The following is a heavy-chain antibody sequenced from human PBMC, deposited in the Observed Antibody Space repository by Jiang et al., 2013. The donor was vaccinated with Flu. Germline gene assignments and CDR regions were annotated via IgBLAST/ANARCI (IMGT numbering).Heavy chain of an antibody. D-gene: IGHD7-27*01. CDR3: ARDWSTGDFYLNWFDP. V-gene: IGHV3-48*01. J-gene: IGHJ5*02. Sequence: FTISRDNAKNSLSLQMNSLRAEDTAVYYCARDWSTGDFYLNWFDPWGQGTLVTVSS.